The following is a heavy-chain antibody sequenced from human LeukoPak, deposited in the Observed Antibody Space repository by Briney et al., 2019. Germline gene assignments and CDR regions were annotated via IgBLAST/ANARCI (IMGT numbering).Heavy chain of an antibody. CDR1: GFTFSSYS. D-gene: IGHD2-2*02. V-gene: IGHV3-21*01. J-gene: IGHJ3*02. CDR3: ARDTHCSSTSCYNAFDI. CDR2: ISSSSTYI. Sequence: MSGGSLRLSCAASGFTFSSYSMNWVRQAPGKGLEWVSYISSSSTYIYYADSLKGRFTISRDNAKNSLSLQMNSLRAEDTAVYYCARDTHCSSTSCYNAFDIWGQGTMVTVSS.